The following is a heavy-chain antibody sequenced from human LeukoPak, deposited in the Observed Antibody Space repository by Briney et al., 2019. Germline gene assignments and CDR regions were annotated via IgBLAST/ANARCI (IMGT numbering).Heavy chain of an antibody. D-gene: IGHD4-17*01. CDR2: ISDGGIA. CDR3: ARDHSGDYARAFDI. V-gene: IGHV3-66*01. CDR1: GVTVSVNY. Sequence: GGSLRLSCAVSGVTVSVNYMSWVRQAPGKGLEWVSVISDGGIAYYADCVKGRFTISRDSSKNTLYHQLNSLRAEDTAVYYCARDHSGDYARAFDIWGQGTMVTVSS. J-gene: IGHJ3*02.